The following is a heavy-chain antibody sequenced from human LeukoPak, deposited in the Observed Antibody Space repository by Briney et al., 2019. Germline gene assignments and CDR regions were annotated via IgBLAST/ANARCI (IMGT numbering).Heavy chain of an antibody. V-gene: IGHV3-7*01. D-gene: IGHD1-26*01. CDR1: GFTFSSYW. Sequence: GGSLRLSCTASGFTFSSYWMSWVRQAPGKGLEWVANVRQDGGLKHYVDSVKGRFTISRDNAENSLYLQMNSLRAEDTAVYYCAREIVGAIKSYFDYWGQGTLVTASS. CDR2: VRQDGGLK. J-gene: IGHJ4*02. CDR3: AREIVGAIKSYFDY.